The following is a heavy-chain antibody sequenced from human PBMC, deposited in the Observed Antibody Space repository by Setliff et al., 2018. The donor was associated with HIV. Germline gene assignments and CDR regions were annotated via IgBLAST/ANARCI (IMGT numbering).Heavy chain of an antibody. CDR1: GFMFSSYG. Sequence: PGGSLRLSCAASGFMFSSYGMHWVRQAPGKGLEHISGISSDGGSMYYADSVRGRFTSSRDNSKNTLYLKMGSLRGEDTAVYYCASTGGWYYGMDVWGQGTTVTVSS. V-gene: IGHV3-64*02. CDR2: ISSDGGSM. J-gene: IGHJ6*02. D-gene: IGHD6-19*01. CDR3: ASTGGWYYGMDV.